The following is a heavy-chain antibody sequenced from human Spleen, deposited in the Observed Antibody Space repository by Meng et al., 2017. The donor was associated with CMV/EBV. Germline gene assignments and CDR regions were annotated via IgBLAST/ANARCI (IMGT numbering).Heavy chain of an antibody. CDR3: ARADSGYDYWGYYYYYYGMDV. CDR1: YY. J-gene: IGHJ6*02. Sequence: YYMHWVRQAPGQGLEWMGWINPNSGGKSYAQKFQGRVTMTRDTSISTAYMELSRLRSDDTAVYYCARADSGYDYWGYYYYYYGMDVWGQGTTVTVSS. D-gene: IGHD5-12*01. CDR2: INPNSGGK. V-gene: IGHV1-2*02.